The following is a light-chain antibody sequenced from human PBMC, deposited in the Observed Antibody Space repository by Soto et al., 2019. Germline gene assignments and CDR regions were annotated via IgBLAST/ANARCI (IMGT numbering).Light chain of an antibody. V-gene: IGKV3-20*01. CDR1: QSVSSSS. J-gene: IGKJ2*01. Sequence: EFVLTQSPGTLSLSPGERATLSCRASQSVSSSSLAWYQQKPGQPPRLLIYGASSRATGIPDRFSGSGSGTDFSLTISRLEPEDFAVYYCQQYGSSPRTFGQGTKLEIK. CDR3: QQYGSSPRT. CDR2: GAS.